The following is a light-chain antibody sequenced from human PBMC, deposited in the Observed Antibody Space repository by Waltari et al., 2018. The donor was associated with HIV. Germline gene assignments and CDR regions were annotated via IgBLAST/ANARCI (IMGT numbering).Light chain of an antibody. CDR3: QTWGTGIWV. J-gene: IGLJ3*02. Sequence: QLVLTQSPSASASLGAAVNLTCTLCSGHSSSALACNQQRPEKGPRYLMKLNSDGSHSKGDGIPDRFSGSSSGAERYLTISSLQSDDEADYYCQTWGTGIWVFGGGVKLTVL. V-gene: IGLV4-69*01. CDR2: LNSDGSH. CDR1: SGHSSSA.